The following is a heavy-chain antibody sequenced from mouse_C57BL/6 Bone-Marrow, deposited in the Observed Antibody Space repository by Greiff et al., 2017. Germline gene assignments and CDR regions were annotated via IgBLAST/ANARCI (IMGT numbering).Heavy chain of an antibody. V-gene: IGHV1-47*01. J-gene: IGHJ2*01. CDR3: ARSCTFFYYLDY. Sequence: QVQLQQSGAELVKPGASVKMSCKASGYTFTTYPIEWMKQNHGKSLEWIGNFHPYNDDTKYNEKFKGKATLTVEKSSNTVYLVLSRLPSDDSAVFSYARSCTFFYYLDYWGQGTTLTVSS. D-gene: IGHD5-1*01. CDR2: FHPYNDDT. CDR1: GYTFTTYP.